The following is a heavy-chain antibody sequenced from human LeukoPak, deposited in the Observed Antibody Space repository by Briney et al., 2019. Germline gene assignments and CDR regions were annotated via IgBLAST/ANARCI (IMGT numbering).Heavy chain of an antibody. CDR3: ARFVVVTAGDY. CDR1: GFTLSNYW. D-gene: IGHD2-21*02. CDR2: LHSNGAFT. V-gene: IGHV3-74*01. J-gene: IGHJ4*01. Sequence: GGSLKLSCSASGFTLSNYWMHWVRQAPGKGLVWVARLHSNGAFTTYADSVKGRFTISRDTAKNTLYLQMNSLRVEDTAVYYCARFVVVTAGDYWGQGTLVTVSS.